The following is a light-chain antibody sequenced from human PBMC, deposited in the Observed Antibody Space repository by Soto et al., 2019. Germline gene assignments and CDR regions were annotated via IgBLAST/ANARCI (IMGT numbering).Light chain of an antibody. Sequence: DAVMTQSPLSLPVTLGQPASISCRSSPSLVHSAGNTYLNWFQQRPGQSPRRLIYKVSNRDSVVPDRFSGSGSGTDFTLTISRVEPEDVGIYYCMQGTNSPHTFGQGTKLEIK. CDR1: PSLVHSAGNTY. CDR2: KVS. J-gene: IGKJ2*01. V-gene: IGKV2-30*02. CDR3: MQGTNSPHT.